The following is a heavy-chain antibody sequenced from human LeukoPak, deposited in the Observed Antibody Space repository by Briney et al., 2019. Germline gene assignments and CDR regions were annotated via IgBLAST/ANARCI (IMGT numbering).Heavy chain of an antibody. J-gene: IGHJ4*02. D-gene: IGHD2-15*01. CDR1: GGSISSSSYY. Sequence: PSETLSLTCTVSGGSISSSSYYWGWIRQPPGKGLEWIGSIYYSGSTYYNPSLKSRVTISVDTSKNQFSLKLSSVTAADTAVYYCARSYCSGGSCSFDYWGQGTLVTVSS. V-gene: IGHV4-39*07. CDR2: IYYSGST. CDR3: ARSYCSGGSCSFDY.